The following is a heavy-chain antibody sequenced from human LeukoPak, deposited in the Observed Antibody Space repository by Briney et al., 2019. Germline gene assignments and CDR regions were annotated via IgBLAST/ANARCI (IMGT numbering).Heavy chain of an antibody. CDR3: ATERGAEGATIRDY. J-gene: IGHJ4*02. V-gene: IGHV1-24*01. Sequence: ASVNVSCTVSGYTLTELSMHWVRQAPGKGLEWMGGFDPEDGETIYAQKFQGRVTMTEDTSTDTAYMELSSLRSEDTAVYYCATERGAEGATIRDYWGQGTLVTVSS. D-gene: IGHD5-12*01. CDR1: GYTLTELS. CDR2: FDPEDGET.